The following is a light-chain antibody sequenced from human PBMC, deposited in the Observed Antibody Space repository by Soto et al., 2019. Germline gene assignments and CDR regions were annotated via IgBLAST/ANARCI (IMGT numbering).Light chain of an antibody. CDR1: QSIGNN. V-gene: IGKV3-15*01. Sequence: EIVLTQSAATLSVSPGERVTLSCRASQSIGNNLAWYQQRPGQAPRLLIYGASTRATGVPDKFSGSASGTDFTLTISSLQSGDFVVYYCQQYKNWPYTFGQGTKLEIK. J-gene: IGKJ2*01. CDR2: GAS. CDR3: QQYKNWPYT.